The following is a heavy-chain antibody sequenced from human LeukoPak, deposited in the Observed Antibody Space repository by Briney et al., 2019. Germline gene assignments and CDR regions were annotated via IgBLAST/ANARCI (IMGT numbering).Heavy chain of an antibody. Sequence: GASVKVSCKASGYTFTGYYMHWVRQAPGQGLEWMGRIIPILGIANYAQKFQGRVTITADKSTSTAYMELSSLRSEDTAVYYCADFGYSGYDGEEYNWFDPWGQGTLVTVSS. CDR2: IIPILGIA. CDR1: GYTFTGYY. V-gene: IGHV1-69*02. J-gene: IGHJ5*02. D-gene: IGHD5-12*01. CDR3: ADFGYSGYDGEEYNWFDP.